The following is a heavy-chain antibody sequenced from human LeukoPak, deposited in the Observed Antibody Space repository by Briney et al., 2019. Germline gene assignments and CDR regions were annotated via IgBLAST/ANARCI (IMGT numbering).Heavy chain of an antibody. J-gene: IGHJ4*02. D-gene: IGHD6-19*01. CDR2: MNPNTGRT. V-gene: IGHV1-8*01. CDR1: RYTFSSYD. Sequence: ASVKVSCKASRYTFSSYDINWVREAAGQGHEWMGWMNPNTGRTGFAQKFQGRLTMTRDTSISTAYMELSSLRSEDTAVYYCARDRLSSGWLTDYWGQGILVTVSS. CDR3: ARDRLSSGWLTDY.